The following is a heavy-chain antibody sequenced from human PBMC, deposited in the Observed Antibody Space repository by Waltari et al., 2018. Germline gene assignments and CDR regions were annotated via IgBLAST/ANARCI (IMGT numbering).Heavy chain of an antibody. V-gene: IGHV4-39*07. CDR2: IYYSGNT. Sequence: QLQLQESGPGLEKPSETLYITCTVSGGSISSSLYYWGWIRQPPGKGLECLATIYYSGNTFYNPSIKSRATLSIDTSKNQFSLKLSSVTAADTAVYYCAREPSSEMGFDYWGQGTLVSVSS. CDR1: GGSISSSLYY. J-gene: IGHJ4*02. CDR3: AREPSSEMGFDY. D-gene: IGHD6-6*01.